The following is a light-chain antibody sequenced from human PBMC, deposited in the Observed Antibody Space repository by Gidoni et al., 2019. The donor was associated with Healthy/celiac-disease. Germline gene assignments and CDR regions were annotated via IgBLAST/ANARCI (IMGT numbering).Light chain of an antibody. CDR3: QQYGSSPPGLT. CDR2: GAS. Sequence: ILLTQSPATLSLSPGERATLACRASQSVSSSYLAWYQQKPGQAPRLLIYGASSRATGIPDRFSGSGSGTDFTLTISRLEPEDFAVYYCQQYGSSPPGLTFGGGTKVEIK. CDR1: QSVSSSY. J-gene: IGKJ4*01. V-gene: IGKV3-20*01.